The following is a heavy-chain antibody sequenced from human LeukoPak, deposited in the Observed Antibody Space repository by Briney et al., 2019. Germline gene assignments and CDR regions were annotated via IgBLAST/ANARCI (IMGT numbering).Heavy chain of an antibody. Sequence: PGGSLRLSCAASGFTFSSCEMNWVRQAPGKGLEWVSYISSSGSTIYYADSVKGRFTISRDNAKNSLYLQMNSLRAEDTAVYYCARDRPPYYYGMDVWGQGTTVTVSS. J-gene: IGHJ6*02. CDR3: ARDRPPYYYGMDV. CDR1: GFTFSSCE. CDR2: ISSSGSTI. V-gene: IGHV3-48*03.